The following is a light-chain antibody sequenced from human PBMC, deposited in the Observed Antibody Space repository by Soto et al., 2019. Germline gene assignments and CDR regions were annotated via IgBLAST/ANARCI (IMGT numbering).Light chain of an antibody. J-gene: IGLJ3*02. CDR3: QSYDATNQV. Sequence: NFMLTQPHSVSESPGKTVIISCTRSSGSIASNYVQWYQQRPGSSPTTVIYEDNQRPSGVPDRFSGSIDSSSNSASLTISGLETEDEADYFCQSYDATNQVFVGGTKLTVL. V-gene: IGLV6-57*01. CDR1: SGSIASNY. CDR2: EDN.